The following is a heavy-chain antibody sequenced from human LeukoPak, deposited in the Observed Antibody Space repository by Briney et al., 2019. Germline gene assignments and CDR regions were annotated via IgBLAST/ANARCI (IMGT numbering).Heavy chain of an antibody. CDR3: AAWRGYSSGWSGPFDY. Sequence: ASVKVSCKASGYTFTDFYIHWVRQAPGQGPEWMGWVDPKSGGTKYAQKFQGRVTMTRHTSTSTAHMEMSRLRPDDPAVYYCAAWRGYSSGWSGPFDYWGQGTQVTVSS. J-gene: IGHJ4*02. CDR1: GYTFTDFY. D-gene: IGHD6-19*01. CDR2: VDPKSGGT. V-gene: IGHV1-2*02.